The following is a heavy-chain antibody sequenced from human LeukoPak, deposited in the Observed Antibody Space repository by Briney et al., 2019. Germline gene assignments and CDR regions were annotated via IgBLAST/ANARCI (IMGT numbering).Heavy chain of an antibody. D-gene: IGHD2-21*02. V-gene: IGHV4-61*02. Sequence: PSETLSLTCTVSGGSITSGRFYWSWIRQPAGKGLEWIGRIYISGSTNYNPSLKSRVTISLDTSKNQFSLTLTSVTAADTAVYYCAREPRAPRRRYCGGDCYSYWGQGTLVTVSS. CDR3: AREPRAPRRRYCGGDCYSY. CDR1: GGSITSGRFY. J-gene: IGHJ4*02. CDR2: IYISGST.